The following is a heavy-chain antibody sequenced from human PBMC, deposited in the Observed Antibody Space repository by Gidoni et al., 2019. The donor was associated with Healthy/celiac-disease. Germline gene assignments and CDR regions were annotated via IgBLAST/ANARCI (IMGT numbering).Heavy chain of an antibody. V-gene: IGHV3-21*01. CDR2: ISSSSSYI. J-gene: IGHJ4*02. CDR1: VFTFSSYS. D-gene: IGHD7-27*01. CDR3: ARQLGTGGDY. Sequence: EVQPVESGGGLVKPGGSLRLSCAASVFTFSSYSMNWVRQAPGKGLEWVSSISSSSSYIYYADSVKGGFTISRDNAKNSLYLQMNSLRAEDTAVYYCARQLGTGGDYWGQGTLVTVSS.